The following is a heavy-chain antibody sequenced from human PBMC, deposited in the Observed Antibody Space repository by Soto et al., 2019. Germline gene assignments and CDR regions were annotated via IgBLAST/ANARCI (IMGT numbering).Heavy chain of an antibody. D-gene: IGHD2-21*01. J-gene: IGHJ4*02. CDR2: IHYSGST. Sequence: PSETLSLTCAVSGGSISSGGYSWSWIRQPPGKGLEWIGFIHYSGSTNYNPSLKGRVTMSVGTSKNQFSLKLTSVNTADTAIYYCTRGGDPYKTGHWGQGTLVTVS. CDR3: TRGGDPYKTGH. CDR1: GGSISSGGYS. V-gene: IGHV4-61*08.